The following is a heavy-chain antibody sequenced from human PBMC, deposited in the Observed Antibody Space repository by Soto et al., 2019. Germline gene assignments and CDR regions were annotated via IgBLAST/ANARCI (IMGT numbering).Heavy chain of an antibody. CDR3: ARVGVTTLFDY. Sequence: SETLSLTCTVSGGSISSSSYYWGWIRQPPGKGLEWIGSIYYSGSTYYNPSLKSRVTISVDTSKNQFSLKLSSVTAADTAVYYCARVGVTTLFDYWGQGTLVTVSS. V-gene: IGHV4-39*01. D-gene: IGHD4-17*01. J-gene: IGHJ4*02. CDR2: IYYSGST. CDR1: GGSISSSSYY.